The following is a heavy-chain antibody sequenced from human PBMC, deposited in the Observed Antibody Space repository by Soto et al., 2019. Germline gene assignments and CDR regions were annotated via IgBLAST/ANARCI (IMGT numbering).Heavy chain of an antibody. V-gene: IGHV3-30-3*01. D-gene: IGHD3-10*01. CDR1: GFTFSSYA. J-gene: IGHJ4*02. CDR3: ARDPGSYFDY. CDR2: ISYDGSKK. Sequence: QVQLVESGGGVVQPGRSLRLSCAASGFTFSSYAMHWVRQAPGKGLEWVAVISYDGSKKYYADSVKGRFTLSSDNSKNPLYPQLNRMTGDGTVVYHCARDPGSYFDYWGQGTLVTVSS.